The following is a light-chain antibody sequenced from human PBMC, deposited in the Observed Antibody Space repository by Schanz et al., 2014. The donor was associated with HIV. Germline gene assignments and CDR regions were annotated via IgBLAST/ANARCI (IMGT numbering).Light chain of an antibody. J-gene: IGLJ1*01. CDR2: ENN. Sequence: QSVLTQPPSVSGAPGQRVTISCTGSSSNIGAGYAVYWYQQLPGTAPKLLIYENNHRPSGVPDRISGSRSATSASLAITGLQAEDEADYYCQSYDSALSGPYVFGTGTKLTVL. CDR1: SSNIGAGYA. CDR3: QSYDSALSGPYV. V-gene: IGLV1-40*01.